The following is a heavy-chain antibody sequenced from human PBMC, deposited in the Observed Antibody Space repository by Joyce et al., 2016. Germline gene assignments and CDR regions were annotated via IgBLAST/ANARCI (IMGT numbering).Heavy chain of an antibody. D-gene: IGHD2-2*01. J-gene: IGHJ2*01. CDR1: GYTFTDYY. V-gene: IGHV1-2*02. CDR2: INRNSGGT. Sequence: QVQLVQSGAEVKKPGASVKVSCKASGYTFTDYYIHGVRQAPGQGLEWMGGINRNSGGTEYPRKFQGRVTMTRDTSIRTAYMELTGLRSDDTAVYYCARGDLRTSSPLFWYFALWGRGTLVTVSS. CDR3: ARGDLRTSSPLFWYFAL.